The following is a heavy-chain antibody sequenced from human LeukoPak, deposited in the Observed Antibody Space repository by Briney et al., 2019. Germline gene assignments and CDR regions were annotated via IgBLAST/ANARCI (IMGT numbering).Heavy chain of an antibody. D-gene: IGHD4-11*01. J-gene: IGHJ4*02. CDR3: AKVMTTVIYYFDY. CDR1: QYNFTNYW. CDR2: IYPGDSDT. Sequence: GESLKISRKASQYNFTNYWIAWLRQMPGKGLEWMGIIYPGDSDTRYSPSFQGQVTMSADKSISTAYLQWSSLQASDTAIYYCAKVMTTVIYYFDYWGQGTLVTVSS. V-gene: IGHV5-51*01.